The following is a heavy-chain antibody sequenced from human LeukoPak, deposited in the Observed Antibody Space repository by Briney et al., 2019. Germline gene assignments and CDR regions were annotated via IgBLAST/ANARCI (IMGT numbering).Heavy chain of an antibody. V-gene: IGHV3-30*18. CDR3: AKEGLSD. J-gene: IGHJ4*02. CDR1: GFTFNHYG. Sequence: PGGSLRLSCAASGFTFNHYGMQGVRQAPGKGLEWVAVISYDGVNTYYADSVKGRFTISRDKSKNTLYLHMNSLRAEDTAVYYCAKEGLSDWGQGTLVTVSS. CDR2: ISYDGVNT. D-gene: IGHD5/OR15-5a*01.